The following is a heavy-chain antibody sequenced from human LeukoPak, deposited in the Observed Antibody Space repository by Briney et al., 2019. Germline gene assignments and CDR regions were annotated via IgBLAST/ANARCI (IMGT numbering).Heavy chain of an antibody. CDR1: GFTFSSYD. Sequence: GGSLRLSCAASGFTFSSYDMHWVRQATGKGLEWVSAIGTAGDTYYPGSVKGRFTISRENAKYSLYLQMNSLRAGDTAVYYCARGSYDFWSGYYPAHWFDPWGQGTLVTVSS. CDR2: IGTAGDT. CDR3: ARGSYDFWSGYYPAHWFDP. D-gene: IGHD3-3*01. J-gene: IGHJ5*02. V-gene: IGHV3-13*01.